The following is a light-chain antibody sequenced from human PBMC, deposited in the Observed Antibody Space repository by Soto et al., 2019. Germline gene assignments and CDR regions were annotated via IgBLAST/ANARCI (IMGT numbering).Light chain of an antibody. J-gene: IGKJ4*01. V-gene: IGKV1-33*01. Sequence: DIQMTQSPSFLSASVGDRVTITCQASQDITTSLNWYQQKPGKAPKLLMYDASNLETGVPSRYSGSGSGTDFTFTISSLQAQDIATYYCQQYDNLPLSFGGGTKVGIK. CDR2: DAS. CDR3: QQYDNLPLS. CDR1: QDITTS.